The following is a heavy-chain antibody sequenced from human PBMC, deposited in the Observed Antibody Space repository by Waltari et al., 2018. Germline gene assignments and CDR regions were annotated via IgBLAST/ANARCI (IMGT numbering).Heavy chain of an antibody. CDR2: IRSSGSTI. J-gene: IGHJ5*02. Sequence: EVQLVESGGGLVQPGGSLRLSCAASGFTFSSYEMNWVRQAPGKGLEWVSYIRSSGSTIYYADSVKGRFTISRDNAKNSLYLQMNSLRAEDTAVYYCARGLGSLRRYYDSFPWGQGTLVTVSS. CDR3: ARGLGSLRRYYDSFP. V-gene: IGHV3-48*03. CDR1: GFTFSSYE. D-gene: IGHD3-3*01.